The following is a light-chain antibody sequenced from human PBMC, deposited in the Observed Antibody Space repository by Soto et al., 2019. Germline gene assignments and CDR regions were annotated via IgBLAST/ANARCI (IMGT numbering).Light chain of an antibody. V-gene: IGKV2-28*01. J-gene: IGKJ1*01. CDR3: MQPLQSWT. CDR1: QSLLYSNGYNY. Sequence: DIVMTQSPLSLPVTPGEPASISCRSSQSLLYSNGYNYLDWYLQKPGQSPQLLIYLTSNRASGVPDRFSGSGSGTDFTLKISRVEAGDVGVYYCMQPLQSWTFGQGTKVDIK. CDR2: LTS.